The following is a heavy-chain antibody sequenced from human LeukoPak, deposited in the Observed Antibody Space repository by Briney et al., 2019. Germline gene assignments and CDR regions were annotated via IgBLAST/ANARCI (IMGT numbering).Heavy chain of an antibody. Sequence: GGSLRLSCAASGLTFSSYEMNWVRQAPGKGLEWVSYISSSGSTIYYADSVKGRFTISRDSFKNTLYLQMNSLRPEDTAVYYCAKEGDYYGSGSYRDGFDIWGQGTRATVSS. V-gene: IGHV3-48*03. CDR2: ISSSGSTI. J-gene: IGHJ3*02. CDR1: GLTFSSYE. CDR3: AKEGDYYGSGSYRDGFDI. D-gene: IGHD3-10*01.